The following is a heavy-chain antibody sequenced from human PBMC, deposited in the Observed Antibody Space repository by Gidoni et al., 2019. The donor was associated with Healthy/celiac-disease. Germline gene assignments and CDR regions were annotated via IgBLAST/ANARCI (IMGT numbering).Heavy chain of an antibody. V-gene: IGHV3-7*01. CDR2: IKQDGSEK. D-gene: IGHD6-19*01. CDR1: GFTFSSHW. CDR3: ARGAGEQWLVADAFDI. Sequence: EVQLVASGGGLVQPGGSLRLSCAASGFTFSSHWMSWVRQAPGKGLEWVANIKQDGSEKYYVDSVKGRFTISRDNAKNSLYLQMNSLRAEDTAVYYCARGAGEQWLVADAFDIWGQGTMVTVSS. J-gene: IGHJ3*02.